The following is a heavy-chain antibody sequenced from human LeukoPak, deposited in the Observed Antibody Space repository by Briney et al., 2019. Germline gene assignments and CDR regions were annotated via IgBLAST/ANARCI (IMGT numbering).Heavy chain of an antibody. D-gene: IGHD4-17*01. CDR1: GFTFSSYE. CDR2: ISSRGSTI. Sequence: PGGSLRLSCAASGFTFSSYEMNWDRQAPGKGLEWVSYISSRGSTIYYADSVKGRFTISRDNAKNSLSLQMNSLRAEDTAVYYCARCPTTVTHAFDYWGQGTLVTVSS. J-gene: IGHJ4*02. V-gene: IGHV3-48*03. CDR3: ARCPTTVTHAFDY.